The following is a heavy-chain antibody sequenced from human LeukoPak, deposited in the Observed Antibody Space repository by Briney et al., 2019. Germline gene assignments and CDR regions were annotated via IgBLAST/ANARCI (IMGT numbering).Heavy chain of an antibody. CDR3: AKDRYSGLNTIDY. CDR1: GFTFSTYG. J-gene: IGHJ4*02. Sequence: GRSLRLSCAASGFTFSTYGMHWVRQAPGKGLEWVAVISYDGSYKFYADSVKGRFTISRDNSKSTLYLQMNSLRAEDTAVYYCAKDRYSGLNTIDYWGQGTLVTVSS. V-gene: IGHV3-30*18. CDR2: ISYDGSYK. D-gene: IGHD6-13*01.